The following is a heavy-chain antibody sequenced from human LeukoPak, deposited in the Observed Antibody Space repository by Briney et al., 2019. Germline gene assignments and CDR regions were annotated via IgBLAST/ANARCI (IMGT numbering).Heavy chain of an antibody. V-gene: IGHV4-39*02. J-gene: IGHJ3*02. CDR1: GDSSSSSNYY. Sequence: PSETLSLTCTVSGDSSSSSNYYWAWIRQPPGKGLEWIGSIYTGSAYYNPSLKSRVTISADTSKNQFSLKLSSVTAADTAVYYCARDSHYYDSSGYYLGGAFDIWGQGTMVTVSS. CDR3: ARDSHYYDSSGYYLGGAFDI. D-gene: IGHD3-22*01. CDR2: IYTGSA.